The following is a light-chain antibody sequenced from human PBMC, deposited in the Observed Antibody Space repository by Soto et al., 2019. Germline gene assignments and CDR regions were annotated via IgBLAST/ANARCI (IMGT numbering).Light chain of an antibody. CDR1: SSNIGNNY. CDR2: DNN. CDR3: GTWDSSLSACV. V-gene: IGLV1-51*01. J-gene: IGLJ3*02. Sequence: QSVLTQPPSVSAAPGQKVTISCSGSSSNIGNNYVSWYQHLPGTAPKLLIYDNNERPSGVPDRFSGSKSGTSATLGITGLQTGDEAEDYCGTWDSSLSACVFGGGTKVTVL.